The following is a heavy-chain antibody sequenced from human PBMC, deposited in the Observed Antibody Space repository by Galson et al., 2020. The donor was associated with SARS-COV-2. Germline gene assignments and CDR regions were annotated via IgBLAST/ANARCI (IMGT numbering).Heavy chain of an antibody. J-gene: IGHJ4*02. V-gene: IGHV1-69*01. CDR1: GGTFSSYA. D-gene: IGHD1-26*01. CDR2: IIPIFGTA. Sequence: KISCKASGGTFSSYAISWVRQAPGQGLEWMGGIIPIFGTANYAQKFQGRVTITADESTSTAYMELSSLRSEDTAVYYCSWRWVGATHNADYWGQGTLVTVSS. CDR3: SWRWVGATHNADY.